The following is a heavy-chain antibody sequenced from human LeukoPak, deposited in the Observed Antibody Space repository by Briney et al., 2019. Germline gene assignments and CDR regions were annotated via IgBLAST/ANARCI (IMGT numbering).Heavy chain of an antibody. Sequence: SETLSLTGTVSGSSISSTSYYWGWIRQPPGRGLEWIGNIYHSGNTYYSPSIKSRVTISVDTSKNQFSLSLSSVTAADTDVYYCASDYGDYSFDYWGQGTLVTVSS. V-gene: IGHV4-39*01. D-gene: IGHD4-17*01. CDR1: GSSISSTSYY. CDR2: IYHSGNT. CDR3: ASDYGDYSFDY. J-gene: IGHJ4*02.